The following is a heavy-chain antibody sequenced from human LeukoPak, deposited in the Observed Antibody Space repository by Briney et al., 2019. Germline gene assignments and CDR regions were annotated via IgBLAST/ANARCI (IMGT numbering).Heavy chain of an antibody. CDR3: ARYCSSSCSARDTFDI. J-gene: IGHJ3*02. CDR2: INPNSGGT. CDR1: GYTFTGYY. V-gene: IGHV1-2*02. Sequence: VASVKVSCKASGYTFTGYYMHWVRQAPGQGLEGMGWINPNSGGTNYAQKFQGRVTMTRDTSITAAYMELNRLRSDDTAVYYCARYCSSSCSARDTFDIWGQGTMVTVSS. D-gene: IGHD2-2*01.